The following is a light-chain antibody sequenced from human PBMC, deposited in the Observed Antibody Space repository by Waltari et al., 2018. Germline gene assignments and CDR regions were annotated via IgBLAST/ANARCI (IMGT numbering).Light chain of an antibody. Sequence: QSALTQPPSASGSPGQSVTISCTGTSSDVGGYNYVSWYQTHPGKAPKLMMYEVNNRPSGVPDRFSGSKSGNTASLTVSGLQAEDEADYYCSSYAGSNNYVLFGGGTKLTVL. CDR1: SSDVGGYNY. J-gene: IGLJ2*01. CDR2: EVN. V-gene: IGLV2-8*01. CDR3: SSYAGSNNYVL.